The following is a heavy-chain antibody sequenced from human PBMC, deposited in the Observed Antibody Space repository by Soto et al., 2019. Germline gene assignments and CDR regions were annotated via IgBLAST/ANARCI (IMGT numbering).Heavy chain of an antibody. Sequence: QVQLVRSGAEVKKPGASVKVSCKASGYTFSSYGITWVRQAPGQGLEWMGWISAFNGNTNYVQKLQGRVTMTTDTSTSTAYMELRSLRSDDTAVYYCARVRTYSSSWFNWFDPWGQGTLVTVSS. CDR3: ARVRTYSSSWFNWFDP. CDR2: ISAFNGNT. V-gene: IGHV1-18*01. D-gene: IGHD6-13*01. CDR1: GYTFSSYG. J-gene: IGHJ5*02.